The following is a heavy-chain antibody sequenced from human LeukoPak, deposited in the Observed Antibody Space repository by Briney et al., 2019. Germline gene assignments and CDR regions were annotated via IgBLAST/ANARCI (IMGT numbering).Heavy chain of an antibody. CDR1: GFTFSDYS. CDR3: AKESYRYYYYYMDV. D-gene: IGHD1-26*01. V-gene: IGHV3-21*01. CDR2: ISRSSSNI. Sequence: PGGSLRLSCAASGFTFSDYSMNWVRQAPGKGLEWVSSISRSSSNIYYADSVKGRFTISRDNAQNSLYLQMNSLRAEDTAVYYCAKESYRYYYYYMDVWGKGTTVTVSS. J-gene: IGHJ6*03.